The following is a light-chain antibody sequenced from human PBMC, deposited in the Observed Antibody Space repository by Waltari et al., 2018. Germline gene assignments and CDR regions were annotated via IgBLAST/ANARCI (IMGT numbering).Light chain of an antibody. V-gene: IGLV3-21*04. CDR2: NNS. J-gene: IGLJ1*01. Sequence: SYVLTQPPSVSVAPGKTARVTCGGHNIGSKRVHWYQQRPGQAPVLVISNNSDRPSGSHERFSGSNSGNTATRTISRVEAGDEADYYGQVGDHSGIDTYVFGAGTKVTVL. CDR1: NIGSKR. CDR3: QVGDHSGIDTYV.